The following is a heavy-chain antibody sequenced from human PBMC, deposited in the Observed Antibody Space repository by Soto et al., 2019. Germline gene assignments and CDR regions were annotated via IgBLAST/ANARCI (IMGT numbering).Heavy chain of an antibody. CDR3: IRGDGDRYDGNGYLGRH. CDR2: INIDGSRI. V-gene: IGHV3-74*01. CDR1: GFTFSSYW. D-gene: IGHD3-22*01. Sequence: GGFLRLSCAASGFTFSSYWRHWVRQAPGKGLVWVSRINIDGSRISYADSVKGRCTISRDNAKNTLYMEMNSLRAEDTAVYYCIRGDGDRYDGNGYLGRHWGQGTLVTVSS. J-gene: IGHJ4*02.